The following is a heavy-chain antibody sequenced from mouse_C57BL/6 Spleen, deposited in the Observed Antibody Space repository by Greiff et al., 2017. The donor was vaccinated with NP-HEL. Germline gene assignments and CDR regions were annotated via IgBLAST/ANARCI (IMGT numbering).Heavy chain of an antibody. Sequence: EVKLVESEGGLVQPGSSMKLSCTASGFTFSDYYMAWVRQVPEKGLEWVANINYDGSSTYYLDSLKSRFIISRDNAKNILYLQMSSLKSEDTATYYCAREGWLLRGFDYWGQGTTLTVSS. D-gene: IGHD2-3*01. V-gene: IGHV5-16*01. J-gene: IGHJ2*01. CDR1: GFTFSDYY. CDR3: AREGWLLRGFDY. CDR2: INYDGSST.